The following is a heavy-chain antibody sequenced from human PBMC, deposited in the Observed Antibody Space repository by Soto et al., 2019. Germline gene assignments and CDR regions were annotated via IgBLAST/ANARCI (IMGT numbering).Heavy chain of an antibody. CDR2: ISSSSSTI. D-gene: IGHD6-13*01. J-gene: IGHJ4*02. Sequence: VQLVESGGGLVQPGGSLRLSCAASGFTFSSYSMNWVRQAPGKGLEWVSYISSSSSTIYYADSVKGRFTISRDNAKNSLYLQMNSLRAEDTAVYYCARDAAARPYYFDYWGQGTLVTVSS. CDR1: GFTFSSYS. V-gene: IGHV3-48*01. CDR3: ARDAAARPYYFDY.